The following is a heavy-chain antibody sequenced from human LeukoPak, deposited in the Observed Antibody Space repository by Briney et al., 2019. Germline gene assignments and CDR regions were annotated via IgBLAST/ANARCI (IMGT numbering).Heavy chain of an antibody. CDR2: IYYSGST. J-gene: IGHJ6*02. CDR1: GGSISSYY. D-gene: IGHD3-22*01. V-gene: IGHV4-59*01. CDR3: ARDYYDSSGYYPYYYGMDV. Sequence: SETLSLTCTVSGGSISSYYWSWIRQPPGKGLEWIWYIYYSGSTNYNPSLKSRVTISVDTSKNQSSLKLSTVTAADTAVYYCARDYYDSSGYYPYYYGMDVWGQGTTVTVSS.